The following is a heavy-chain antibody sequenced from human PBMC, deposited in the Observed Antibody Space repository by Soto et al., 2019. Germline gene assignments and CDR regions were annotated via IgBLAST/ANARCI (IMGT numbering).Heavy chain of an antibody. Sequence: SVKVSCKASGGPFSSYAISWVRQAPGQGLEWMGGIIPIFGTANYAQKFQGRVTITADESTSTAYMELSSLRSEDTAVYYCARPITIFGVVIPYYYYGMDVWGQGTTVTVSS. J-gene: IGHJ6*02. D-gene: IGHD3-3*01. CDR2: IIPIFGTA. CDR1: GGPFSSYA. V-gene: IGHV1-69*13. CDR3: ARPITIFGVVIPYYYYGMDV.